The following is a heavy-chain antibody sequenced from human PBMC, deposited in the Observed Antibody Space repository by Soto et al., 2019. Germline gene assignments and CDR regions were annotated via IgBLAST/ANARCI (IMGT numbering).Heavy chain of an antibody. Sequence: ASVKVSCKASGYTFTSYAMHWGRQAPGQRLEWMGWINAGNGNTKYSQKFQGRVTITRDTSASTAYMELSSLRSEDTAVYYCARVASLSGVDVWGKGTTVTVSS. J-gene: IGHJ6*04. CDR1: GYTFTSYA. CDR2: INAGNGNT. D-gene: IGHD5-12*01. CDR3: ARVASLSGVDV. V-gene: IGHV1-3*01.